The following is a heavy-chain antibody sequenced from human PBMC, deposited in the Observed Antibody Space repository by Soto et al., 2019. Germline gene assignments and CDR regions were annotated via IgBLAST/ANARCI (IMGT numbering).Heavy chain of an antibody. Sequence: QLLESGGGLAQPGESLRLSCEASGFTFGSAAMGWVRQAPGKGLEWVSVISGSGSDTYHADSVRGRFTVSRDNSKKALDLQMSRRIVEDAAVEYWSREQVTGGAFDLWGKGTRVVVSS. CDR1: GFTFGSAA. CDR3: SREQVTGGAFDL. D-gene: IGHD3-16*01. CDR2: ISGSGSDT. V-gene: IGHV3-23*01. J-gene: IGHJ3*01.